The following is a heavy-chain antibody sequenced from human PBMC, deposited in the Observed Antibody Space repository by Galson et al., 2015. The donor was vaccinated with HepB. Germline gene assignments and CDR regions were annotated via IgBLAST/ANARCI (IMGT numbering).Heavy chain of an antibody. J-gene: IGHJ4*02. CDR1: GYTFTSYA. CDR2: INAGNGNT. Sequence: SVKVSCKASGYTFTSYAMHWVRQAPGQRLEWMGWINAGNGNTKYSQKFQGRVTITRDTSASTAYMELSSLRSEDTAVYYCARDMGVTVTPAGDYWGQGTLVTVSS. V-gene: IGHV1-3*01. D-gene: IGHD4-17*01. CDR3: ARDMGVTVTPAGDY.